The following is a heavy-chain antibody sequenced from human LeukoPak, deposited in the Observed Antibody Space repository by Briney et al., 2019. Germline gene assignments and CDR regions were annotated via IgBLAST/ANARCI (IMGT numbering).Heavy chain of an antibody. CDR2: IYYSGST. CDR1: GGSISSYY. V-gene: IGHV4-59*01. CDR3: ARGYYYGSGRGAEYYYYMDV. D-gene: IGHD3-10*01. Sequence: SETLSLTCTVSGGSISSYYWSWIRQPPGKGLEWIGYIYYSGSTNYNPSLKSRVTISVDTSKNQFSLKLSSVTAADTAVYYCARGYYYGSGRGAEYYYYMDVWGKGTTVTISS. J-gene: IGHJ6*03.